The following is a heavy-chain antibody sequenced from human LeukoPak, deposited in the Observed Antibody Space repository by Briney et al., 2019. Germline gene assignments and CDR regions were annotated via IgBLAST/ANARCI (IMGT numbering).Heavy chain of an antibody. D-gene: IGHD1-1*01. CDR1: GGSISSGSYY. V-gene: IGHV4-61*02. J-gene: IGHJ5*02. Sequence: SQTLSLTYTVSGGSISSGSYYWSWIRQPAGKGLGWIGRMYTSGSTNYNPSLKSRVTISVDTSKNQFSLKLSSVTAADTAMYYCAREGATGGTYNWFDPWGQGTLVTVSS. CDR2: MYTSGST. CDR3: AREGATGGTYNWFDP.